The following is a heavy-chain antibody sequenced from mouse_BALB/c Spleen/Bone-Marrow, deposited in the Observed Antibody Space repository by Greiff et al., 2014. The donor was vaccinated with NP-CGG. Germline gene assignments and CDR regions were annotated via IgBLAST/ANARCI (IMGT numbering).Heavy chain of an antibody. CDR2: ISDGGSYT. Sequence: EVQLQQSGGGLVKPGGSLKLSCAASGFTFSDYYMYWVRQTPEKRLEWVATISDGGSYTYYPDSVKGRFTISRDNAKNDLYLQMSSLKSEDTATYYCAREGDGAYWGQGTLVTVSA. CDR1: GFTFSDYY. V-gene: IGHV5-4*02. D-gene: IGHD3-3*01. J-gene: IGHJ3*01. CDR3: AREGDGAY.